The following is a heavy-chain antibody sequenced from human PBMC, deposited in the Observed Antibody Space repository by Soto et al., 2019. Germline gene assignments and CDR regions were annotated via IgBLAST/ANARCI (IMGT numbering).Heavy chain of an antibody. Sequence: SETLSLTCTVSGGSISSSSYYWGWIRQPPGMGLEWIGSIYYSGSTYYNPPIKSRVTISVVTSKNQFSLKLSPATAADTAVYYCSRGLFLSLLSSSWYVFDYWGQGTLVTVSS. V-gene: IGHV4-39*01. D-gene: IGHD6-13*01. CDR1: GGSISSSSYY. CDR3: SRGLFLSLLSSSWYVFDY. CDR2: IYYSGST. J-gene: IGHJ4*02.